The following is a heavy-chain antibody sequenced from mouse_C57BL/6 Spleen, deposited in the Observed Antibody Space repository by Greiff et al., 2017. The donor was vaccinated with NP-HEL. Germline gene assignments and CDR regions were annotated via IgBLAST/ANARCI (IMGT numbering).Heavy chain of an antibody. CDR2: ISYSGST. D-gene: IGHD2-5*01. CDR1: DYSITSGYD. V-gene: IGHV3-1*01. Sequence: EVQLQESGPGMVKPSQSLSLTCTVTDYSITSGYDWHWIRHFPGNKLEWMGYISYSGSTNYNPSLKSRISITHDTSKNHFFLKLNSVTTEDTATYYCARAYYSNWYFDVWGTGTTVTVSS. J-gene: IGHJ1*03. CDR3: ARAYYSNWYFDV.